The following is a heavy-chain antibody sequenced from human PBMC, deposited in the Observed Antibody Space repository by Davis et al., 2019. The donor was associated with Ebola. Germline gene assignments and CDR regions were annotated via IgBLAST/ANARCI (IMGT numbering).Heavy chain of an antibody. D-gene: IGHD3-3*01. CDR2: INSDGSST. Sequence: GESLKISCAASGFTFSSYWMHWVRQAPGKGLVWVSRINSDGSSTSYADSVKGRFTISRDNSKNTLYLQMNSLRAEDTAVYYCTTRRITISGGRMDVWGQGTTVTVSS. V-gene: IGHV3/OR16-13*01. CDR1: GFTFSSYW. CDR3: TTRRITISGGRMDV. J-gene: IGHJ6*02.